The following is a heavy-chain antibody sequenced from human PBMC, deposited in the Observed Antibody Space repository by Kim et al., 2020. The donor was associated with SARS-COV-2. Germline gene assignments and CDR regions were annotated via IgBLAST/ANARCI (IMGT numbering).Heavy chain of an antibody. CDR2: ISGDGSSK. Sequence: GGSLRLSCAASGFTFSRFWIHWVRQGPGKGLEWVSGISGDGSSKSDADSVKGRFTISRDNAKNTVYLQMNSLRAEDTAIYFCARDLRSVSADYYLDYWGQGILVSVSS. D-gene: IGHD3-3*01. V-gene: IGHV3-74*03. CDR1: GFTFSRFW. J-gene: IGHJ4*02. CDR3: ARDLRSVSADYYLDY.